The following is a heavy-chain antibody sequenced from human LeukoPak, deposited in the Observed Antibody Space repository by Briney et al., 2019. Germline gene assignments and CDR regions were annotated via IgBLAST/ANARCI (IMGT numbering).Heavy chain of an antibody. D-gene: IGHD3-22*01. J-gene: IGHJ3*02. CDR3: ARAELIDDYYDNSGYFAGALDM. V-gene: IGHV3-30*04. CDR2: MSFDGSNT. CDR1: GFDFGYYA. Sequence: PGRSLRLSCAASGFDFGYYAMHWVRQPPGKGLEWLAAMSFDGSNTYYADSVKGRVTISRDNSKNTLDLQMNSLGLEDTALYYCARAELIDDYYDNSGYFAGALDMWGQGTLVSVS.